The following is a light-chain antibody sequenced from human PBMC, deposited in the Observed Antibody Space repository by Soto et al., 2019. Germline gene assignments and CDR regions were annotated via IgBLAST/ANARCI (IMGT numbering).Light chain of an antibody. CDR3: QSFDTRLNSVV. CDR2: GNN. Sequence: QAVVTQPPSVSGAPGQRVTISCTGSSSNIGAGYDVHWYQQFPGTAPKLLIYGNNNRPSGVTDRFSGSKSGTSASLAITGLQAEDEADYYCQSFDTRLNSVVFGGGTKLTFL. V-gene: IGLV1-40*01. J-gene: IGLJ2*01. CDR1: SSNIGAGYD.